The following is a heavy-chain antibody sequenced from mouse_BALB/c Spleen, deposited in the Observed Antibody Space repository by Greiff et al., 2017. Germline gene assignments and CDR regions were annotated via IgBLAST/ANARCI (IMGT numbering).Heavy chain of an antibody. CDR1: GFTFSSFG. Sequence: EVQGVESGGGLVQPGGSRKLSCAASGFTFSSFGMHWVRQAPEKGLEWVAYISSGSSTIYYADTVKGRFTISRDNPKNTLFLQMTSLRSEDTAMYYCARGVDYYGSSYYYAMDYWGQGTSVTVSS. CDR3: ARGVDYYGSSYYYAMDY. CDR2: ISSGSSTI. V-gene: IGHV5-17*02. D-gene: IGHD1-1*01. J-gene: IGHJ4*01.